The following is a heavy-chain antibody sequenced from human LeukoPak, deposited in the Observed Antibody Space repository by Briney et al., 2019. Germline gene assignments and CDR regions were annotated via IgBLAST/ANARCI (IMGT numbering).Heavy chain of an antibody. V-gene: IGHV3-64*01. CDR1: GFTFSSYA. J-gene: IGHJ1*01. CDR3: ARDSWNLGYCSEGSCRSEHFQH. Sequence: PGGSLRLSCAASGFTFSSYAMHWVRQAPGKGLEYVSAISSNGGSTYYANSVKGRFTISRDNDKNSLYLQMSSLRAEDTAVYFCARDSWNLGYCSEGSCRSEHFQHWGQGTLVTVSP. CDR2: ISSNGGST. D-gene: IGHD2-15*01.